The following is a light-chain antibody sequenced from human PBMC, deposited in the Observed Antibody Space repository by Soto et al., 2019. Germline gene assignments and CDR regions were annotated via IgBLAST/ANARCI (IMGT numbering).Light chain of an antibody. CDR2: DAS. CDR1: QSISSW. Sequence: DIQMTQSPSTLSASVGDRVTITCRASQSISSWLAWYQQKPGKAPKLLIYDASSLESGVPSRFSGSGSWTEFTLTISSLQPDDFATYNCQQHNSYWTFGQGTKVDIK. CDR3: QQHNSYWT. V-gene: IGKV1-5*01. J-gene: IGKJ1*01.